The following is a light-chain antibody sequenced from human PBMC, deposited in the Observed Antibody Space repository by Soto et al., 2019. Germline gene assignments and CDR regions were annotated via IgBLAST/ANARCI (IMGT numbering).Light chain of an antibody. Sequence: DIQMTQSPSSLSASVGDRVTITCRASQSISGYLNWYQQKLGKAPNLLIFGASSLQSGVPSRFSGSGSRTDFTLTITSLQPEDFATYYCQQSYSPLPTFGGGTKVEI. J-gene: IGKJ4*01. CDR1: QSISGY. CDR3: QQSYSPLPT. V-gene: IGKV1-39*01. CDR2: GAS.